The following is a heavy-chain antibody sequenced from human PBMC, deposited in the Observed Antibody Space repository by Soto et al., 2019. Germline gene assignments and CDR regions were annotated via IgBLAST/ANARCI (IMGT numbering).Heavy chain of an antibody. V-gene: IGHV6-1*01. CDR2: TYYRSKWYN. J-gene: IGHJ5*02. CDR1: GDSVSSNSAA. CDR3: ARMEKKLVNFDL. Sequence: SQTLSLTCTISGDSVSSNSAAWNWIRQSPSRGLEWLGRTYYRSKWYNDYAVSVKSRITINPDTSKNQFSLQLNSVTPEDTAVYYGARMEKKLVNFDLRGQGTLVNVSS. D-gene: IGHD6-13*01.